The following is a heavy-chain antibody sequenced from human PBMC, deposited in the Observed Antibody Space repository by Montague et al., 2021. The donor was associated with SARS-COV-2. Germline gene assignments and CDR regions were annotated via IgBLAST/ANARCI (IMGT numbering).Heavy chain of an antibody. Sequence: SETLSLTCTVSGASISSDIYYWGWIRQPPGKGLEWIGRIYYSGNSFYHPSLKSRITISADTSKNQFSLKLSPVTAADTAIYYCARVVSSWYVGCPDPWGQGTLVTVSS. V-gene: IGHV4-39*07. CDR2: IYYSGNS. CDR3: ARVVSSWYVGCPDP. D-gene: IGHD6-13*01. J-gene: IGHJ5*02. CDR1: GASISSDIYY.